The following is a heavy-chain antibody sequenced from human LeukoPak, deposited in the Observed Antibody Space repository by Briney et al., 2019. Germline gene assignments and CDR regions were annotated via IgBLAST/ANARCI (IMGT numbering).Heavy chain of an antibody. V-gene: IGHV3-30-3*01. J-gene: IGHJ4*02. Sequence: PGRSLRLSCAASGFTFSSYAMHWVRQAPGKGLEWVAVISYDGSNKYYADSVKGRFTISRDNSKNTLYLQMNSLRAEDTAVYYCARDWRCSSTSCHDYWGQGTLVTVSP. D-gene: IGHD2-2*01. CDR3: ARDWRCSSTSCHDY. CDR1: GFTFSSYA. CDR2: ISYDGSNK.